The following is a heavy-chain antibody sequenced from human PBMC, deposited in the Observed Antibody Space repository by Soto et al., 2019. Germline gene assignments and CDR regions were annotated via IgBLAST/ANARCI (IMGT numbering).Heavy chain of an antibody. V-gene: IGHV1-69*13. CDR3: ARENMVRPPSWLDP. CDR2: IIPIFGTA. J-gene: IGHJ5*02. CDR1: GGTFSSYA. Sequence: SVKVSCKASGGTFSSYAISWVRQAPGQGLEWMGGIIPIFGTANYAQKFQGRVTITADESTSTAYMELSSLRSEDTAVYYCARENMVRPPSWLDPWGEGTLVTVYS. D-gene: IGHD3-10*01.